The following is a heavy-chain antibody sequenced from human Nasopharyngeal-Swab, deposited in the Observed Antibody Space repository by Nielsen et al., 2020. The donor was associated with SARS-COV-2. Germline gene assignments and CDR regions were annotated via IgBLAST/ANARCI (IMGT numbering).Heavy chain of an antibody. CDR1: GYTFTSYY. D-gene: IGHD2-2*01. CDR2: INPSGGST. Sequence: ASVKVSCKASGYTFTSYYMHWVRQAPGQGLEWMGIINPSGGSTSYAQKFQGRVTMTRDTSTSIVYMELSSLRSEDTAVYYCARDPYCSSTSCYPRVYYYYMDVWGKGTTVTVSS. CDR3: ARDPYCSSTSCYPRVYYYYMDV. J-gene: IGHJ6*03. V-gene: IGHV1-46*01.